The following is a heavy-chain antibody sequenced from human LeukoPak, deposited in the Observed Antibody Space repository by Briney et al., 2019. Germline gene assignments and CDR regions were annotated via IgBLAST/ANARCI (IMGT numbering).Heavy chain of an antibody. Sequence: ASVKVSCKASGYTFTSYYMHWVRQAPGQGLEWMGIINPSGGSTSYAQKFQGRVTMTRDTSISTAYMELSRLRSDDTAVYYCARDSITIFGVVILEGNFDYWGQGTLVTVSS. J-gene: IGHJ4*02. CDR2: INPSGGST. D-gene: IGHD3-3*01. CDR1: GYTFTSYY. CDR3: ARDSITIFGVVILEGNFDY. V-gene: IGHV1-46*01.